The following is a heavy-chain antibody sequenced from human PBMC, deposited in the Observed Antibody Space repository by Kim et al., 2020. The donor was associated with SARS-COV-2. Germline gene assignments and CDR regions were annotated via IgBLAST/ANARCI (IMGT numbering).Heavy chain of an antibody. CDR3: ARSELLFSSWGYFDY. Sequence: QKFQGRVTITRDTSASTAYMELSSLRSEDTAVYYCARSELLFSSWGYFDYWGQGTLVTVSS. J-gene: IGHJ4*02. V-gene: IGHV1-3*01. D-gene: IGHD3-10*01.